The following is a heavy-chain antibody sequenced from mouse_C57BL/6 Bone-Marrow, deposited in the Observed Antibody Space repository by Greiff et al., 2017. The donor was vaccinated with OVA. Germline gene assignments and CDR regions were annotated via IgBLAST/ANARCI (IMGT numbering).Heavy chain of an antibody. CDR2: ISSGGDYI. J-gene: IGHJ1*03. Sequence: DVMLVESGEGLVKPGGSLKLSCAASGFTFSSYAMSWVRQTPEKRLEWVAYISSGGDYIYYADTVKGRFTISRDNARNTLYLQMSSLKSEDTAMYYCTREDYGSSYVGWYFDVCGTGTTVTVSS. CDR1: GFTFSSYA. D-gene: IGHD1-1*01. V-gene: IGHV5-9-1*02. CDR3: TREDYGSSYVGWYFDV.